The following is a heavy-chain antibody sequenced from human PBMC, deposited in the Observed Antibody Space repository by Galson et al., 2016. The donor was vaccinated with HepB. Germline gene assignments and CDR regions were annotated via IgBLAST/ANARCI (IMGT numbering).Heavy chain of an antibody. J-gene: IGHJ6*02. V-gene: IGHV2-70*01. CDR2: IDWDEDK. CDR1: GFSLSTSGMC. Sequence: PALVKPTQTLTLTCTFSGFSLSTSGMCVSWIRQPPGKALEWLAPIDWDEDKYYSKSLKTRLTISKDTSKNQVVLTMTNMDPVDTATYYCARMKNYYYGMDVWGQGTTVTVSS. CDR3: ARMKNYYYGMDV.